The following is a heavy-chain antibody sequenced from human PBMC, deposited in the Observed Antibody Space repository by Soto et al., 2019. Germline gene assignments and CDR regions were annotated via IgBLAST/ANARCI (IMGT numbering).Heavy chain of an antibody. J-gene: IGHJ6*02. V-gene: IGHV4-59*01. CDR1: GGSISSYY. CDR3: ARDLIPAVLTGYYNYYYGMDV. D-gene: IGHD3-9*01. CDR2: IYYSGST. Sequence: SETLSLTCTVSGGSISSYYWSWIRQPPGKGLEWIGYIYYSGSTNYNPSLKSRVTISVDTSKNQFSLKLSSVTAADTAVYYCARDLIPAVLTGYYNYYYGMDVWGQGTTVTVSS.